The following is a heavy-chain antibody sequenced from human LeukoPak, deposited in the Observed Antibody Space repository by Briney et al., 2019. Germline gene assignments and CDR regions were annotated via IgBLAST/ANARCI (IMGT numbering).Heavy chain of an antibody. CDR3: ARSRQASGLFNS. D-gene: IGHD3-10*01. J-gene: IGHJ5*01. Sequence: SETLPLTCTVSGVSISSSYWSWIRQPPGKGLEWIGSIYYSGSTYYNPSLKSRFTISVDRPKNQFFLNVTSLTAADTAVYYCARSRQASGLFNSWGQGTLVVVSS. CDR1: GVSISSSY. V-gene: IGHV4-59*12. CDR2: IYYSGST.